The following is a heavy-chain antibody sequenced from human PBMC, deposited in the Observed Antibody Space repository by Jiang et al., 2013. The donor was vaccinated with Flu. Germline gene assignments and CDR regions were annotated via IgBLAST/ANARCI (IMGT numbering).Heavy chain of an antibody. CDR1: GYTFTGYY. Sequence: GAEVKKPGASVKVSCKASGYTFTGYYMHWVRQAPGQGLEWMGWINPNSGGTNYAQKFQGRVTMTRDTSISTAYMELSRLRSDDTAVYYCARDPLPYGSWATLDYWGQGTLGHRLL. J-gene: IGHJ4*02. CDR2: INPNSGGT. CDR3: ARDPLPYGSWATLDY. V-gene: IGHV1-2*02. D-gene: IGHD2/OR15-2a*01.